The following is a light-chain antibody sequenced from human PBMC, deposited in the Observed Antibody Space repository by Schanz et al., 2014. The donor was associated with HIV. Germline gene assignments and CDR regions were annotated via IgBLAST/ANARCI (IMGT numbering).Light chain of an antibody. J-gene: IGLJ3*02. CDR1: TSSIKTNT. CDR2: NTY. Sequence: QSVLTQPPSASGTPGQRVTISCSGSTSSIKTNTVHWFQQLPGTAPKLLIYNTYHRPSGVPDRFSGSESGTSASLAISGLQSEDEADYYCGTWDDSLNGCVFGGGTKVTVL. V-gene: IGLV1-44*01. CDR3: GTWDDSLNGCV.